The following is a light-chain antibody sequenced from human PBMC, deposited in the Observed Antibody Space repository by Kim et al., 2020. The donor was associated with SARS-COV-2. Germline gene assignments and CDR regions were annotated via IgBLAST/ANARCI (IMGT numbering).Light chain of an antibody. CDR3: QQYNHWPL. J-gene: IGKJ3*01. CDR2: GAS. V-gene: IGKV3-15*01. CDR1: QSVGSD. Sequence: SVSPGERAALAGRASQSVGSDLAWYQQKPGQAPRLLIYGASTRATGIPVRFSGSGSETDFTLTISSLQSEDFAVYYCQQYNHWPLFGPGTKVDIK.